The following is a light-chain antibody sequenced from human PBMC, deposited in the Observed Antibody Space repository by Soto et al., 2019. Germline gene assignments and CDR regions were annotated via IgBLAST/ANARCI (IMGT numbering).Light chain of an antibody. CDR3: AAWDDSLSGPV. V-gene: IGLV1-47*01. CDR1: SSNIGSNY. CDR2: RNN. Sequence: QSALTQPPSASGTPGQRATISCSGSSSNIGSNYVYWYQQLPGTAPKLLIYRNNQRPSGVPDRFSGSKSGTSASLAISGLRSEDEADYYCAAWDDSLSGPVFGGGTKLTVL. J-gene: IGLJ2*01.